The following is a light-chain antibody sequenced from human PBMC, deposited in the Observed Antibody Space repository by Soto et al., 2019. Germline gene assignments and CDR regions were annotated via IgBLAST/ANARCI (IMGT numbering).Light chain of an antibody. CDR3: NSYSTSYARNIV. CDR1: SSDVGGYNF. J-gene: IGLJ2*01. Sequence: QSALTQPASVSGSPGQSITISCTGTSSDVGGYNFVSWYQQHPGKAPKFMIYDVSKRPSGVSNRFSGSKSGNTASLTISGTQAEDEAEDDGNSYSTSYARNIVFGGGTKLTVL. V-gene: IGLV2-14*01. CDR2: DVS.